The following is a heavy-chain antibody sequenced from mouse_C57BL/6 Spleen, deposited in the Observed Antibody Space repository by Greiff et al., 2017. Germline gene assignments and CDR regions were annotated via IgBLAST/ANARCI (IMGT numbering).Heavy chain of an antibody. CDR1: GYSFTSYY. D-gene: IGHD4-1*01. Sequence: QVQLKESGPELVKPGASVKISCKASGYSFTSYYIHWVKQRPGQGLEWIGWIYPGSGNTKYNEKFKGKATLTADTSSSTAYMQLSSLTSEDSAVYYCAKTGTSWYFDGWGTGTTVTVSS. CDR3: AKTGTSWYFDG. V-gene: IGHV1-66*01. CDR2: IYPGSGNT. J-gene: IGHJ1*03.